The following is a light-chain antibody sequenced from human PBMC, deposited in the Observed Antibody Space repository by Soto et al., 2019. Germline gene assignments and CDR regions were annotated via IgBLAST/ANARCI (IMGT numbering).Light chain of an antibody. J-gene: IGKJ1*01. CDR2: DTF. CDR3: LQDQAYPWT. V-gene: IGKV1-17*01. CDR1: QGIRYN. Sequence: DIQMTQSPSSLSASVGARVTITCRASQGIRYNLGWYQQRQGKAPERLIYDTFTLASGVPSRFSGSGSGTEFTLTIASLQPEDVATYYCLQDQAYPWTFGQGTKVELK.